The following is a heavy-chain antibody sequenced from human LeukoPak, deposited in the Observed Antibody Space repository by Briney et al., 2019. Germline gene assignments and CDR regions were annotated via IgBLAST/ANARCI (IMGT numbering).Heavy chain of an antibody. CDR1: GFTFSSYG. D-gene: IGHD3-22*01. CDR2: ISYDGSNK. V-gene: IGHV3-30*18. CDR3: AKGRPAITMIVVVIAGPNPEFDY. J-gene: IGHJ4*02. Sequence: PGRSLRLSCAASGFTFSSYGMHWVRQAPGKGLEWVAVISYDGSNKYYADSVKGRFTISRDNSKNTLYLQMNSLRAEDTAVYYCAKGRPAITMIVVVIAGPNPEFDYWGQGTLVTVSS.